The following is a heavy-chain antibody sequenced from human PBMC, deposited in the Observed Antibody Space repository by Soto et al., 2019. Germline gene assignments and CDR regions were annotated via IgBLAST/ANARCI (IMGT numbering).Heavy chain of an antibody. CDR3: ANDSSSDISRGGTREGPQDHCFDP. J-gene: IGHJ5*02. D-gene: IGHD5-12*01. CDR2: ISTTGNDI. Sequence: PGGSLRLSCAASGFSFSSYTMNLVRQAPGKGLEWVSTISTTGNDINYADSVRGRFTVSRDNAKKLLYLQLNSLRVEDTAIYYCANDSSSDISRGGTREGPQDHCFDPWDQGTQVTVSS. V-gene: IGHV3-21*04. CDR1: GFSFSSYT.